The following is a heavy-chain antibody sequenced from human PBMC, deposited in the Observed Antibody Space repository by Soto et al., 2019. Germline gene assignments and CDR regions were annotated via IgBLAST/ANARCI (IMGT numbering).Heavy chain of an antibody. CDR3: ATMGTPATGLYYFDY. D-gene: IGHD2-15*01. CDR1: GGSISSGNYY. Sequence: QVQLQESGPGLVKPSQTLSLTCTVSGGSISSGNYYWSWIRQPPGKGLEWIGFISYSGSPYYILSLKSRVTISVDTSKNQFSLNLSFVTAADTAVYYCATMGTPATGLYYFDYWGQGTLVTVSS. V-gene: IGHV4-30-4*01. J-gene: IGHJ4*02. CDR2: ISYSGSP.